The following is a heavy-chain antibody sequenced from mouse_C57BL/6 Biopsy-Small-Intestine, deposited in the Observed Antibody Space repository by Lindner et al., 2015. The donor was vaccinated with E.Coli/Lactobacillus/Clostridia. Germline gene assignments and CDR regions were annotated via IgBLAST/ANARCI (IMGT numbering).Heavy chain of an antibody. CDR1: GFTFTDYY. Sequence: LQESGGGLVQPGGSLSLSCAASGFTFTDYYMSWVRQPPGKALEWLGFIRNKANGYTTEYSASVKGRFTISRDNSQNILYLQMNALRAEDSATYYCARYTPSYYGSLAYWGQGTLVTVSA. CDR3: ARYTPSYYGSLAY. CDR2: IRNKANGYTT. D-gene: IGHD1-1*01. V-gene: IGHV7-3*01. J-gene: IGHJ3*01.